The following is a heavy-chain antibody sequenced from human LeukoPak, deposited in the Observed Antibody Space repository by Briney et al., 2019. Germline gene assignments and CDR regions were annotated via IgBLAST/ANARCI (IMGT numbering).Heavy chain of an antibody. CDR1: GGSISSGDYS. CDR2: IYYSGST. CDR3: AREAYDFWSGYVYADY. Sequence: SQTLSLTCTVSGGSISSGDYSWSWIRQPPGKGLEWIGYIYYSGSTYYNPSLKSRVTISVDTSKNQFSLKLSSVTAADTAVYYCAREAYDFWSGYVYADYWGQGTLVTVSS. J-gene: IGHJ4*02. D-gene: IGHD3-3*01. V-gene: IGHV4-30-4*08.